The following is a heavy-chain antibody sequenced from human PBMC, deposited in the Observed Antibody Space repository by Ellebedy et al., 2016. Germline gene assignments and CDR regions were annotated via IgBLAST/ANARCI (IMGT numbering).Heavy chain of an antibody. Sequence: GGSLRLSXAASGFTFSSYWMSWVRQAPGKGLEWVSAISGSGGSTYYADSVKGRFTISRDNSKNTLYLQMNSLRAEDTAVYYCAKGVGYSYGPNWFDPWGQGTLVTVSS. CDR2: ISGSGGST. D-gene: IGHD5-18*01. V-gene: IGHV3-23*01. J-gene: IGHJ5*02. CDR1: GFTFSSYW. CDR3: AKGVGYSYGPNWFDP.